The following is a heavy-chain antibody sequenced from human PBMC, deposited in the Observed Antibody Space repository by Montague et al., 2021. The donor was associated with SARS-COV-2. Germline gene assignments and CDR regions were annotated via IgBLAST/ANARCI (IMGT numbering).Heavy chain of an antibody. CDR1: GFTFSTFW. CDR3: ARGYDSSGYQY. V-gene: IGHV3-7*05. D-gene: IGHD3-22*01. Sequence: SLRLSCAASGFTFSTFWMTWVRQVPGKGLEWVAHIKQDGSEKYYVDSVKGRFTISRDNAKNSLYLQLDSLRAEDTAVYYCARGYDSSGYQYWGQGTLVTVSS. J-gene: IGHJ4*02. CDR2: IKQDGSEK.